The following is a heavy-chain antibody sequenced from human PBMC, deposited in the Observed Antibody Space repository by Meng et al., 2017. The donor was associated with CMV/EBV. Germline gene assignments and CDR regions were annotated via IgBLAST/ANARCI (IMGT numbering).Heavy chain of an antibody. D-gene: IGHD3-3*01. Sequence: GESLKISCAASGFTFSDHYMDWVRQAPGKGLEWVGRIKSKTDGGTTDYAAPVKGRFTISRDDSKNTLYLQMNSLKTEDTAVYYCTTVYRYYDFWSGIDYWGQGTLVTVSS. CDR1: GFTFSDHY. J-gene: IGHJ4*02. CDR2: IKSKTDGGTT. V-gene: IGHV3-15*01. CDR3: TTVYRYYDFWSGIDY.